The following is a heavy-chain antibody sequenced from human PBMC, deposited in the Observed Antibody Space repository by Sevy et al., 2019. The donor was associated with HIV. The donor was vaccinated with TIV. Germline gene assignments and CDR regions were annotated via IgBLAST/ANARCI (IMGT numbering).Heavy chain of an antibody. Sequence: GGSLRLSCAASGFSFSSYGMHWVRHAPGKGLEWMSYIQYDGSNKDYADSVKGRFTISRDNSKNTLYLQMNSLRVEDTVVFYCVKEGGGEGGDHWGQGTLVTVSS. CDR2: IQYDGSNK. CDR3: VKEGGGEGGDH. CDR1: GFSFSSYG. D-gene: IGHD3-16*01. V-gene: IGHV3-30*02. J-gene: IGHJ4*02.